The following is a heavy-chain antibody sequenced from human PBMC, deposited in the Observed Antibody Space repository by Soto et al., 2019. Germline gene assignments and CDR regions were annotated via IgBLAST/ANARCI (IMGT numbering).Heavy chain of an antibody. Sequence: GGSLRLSCAASRFTFSSYAMHWFRQAPGKGLEWVAVISYDGNNKYYTDSVKGRFTISRDNSNNTLYLQMNSLGAEDKAVYYCARGDGYSTAPDGGGYNCGMDVWGQGTAVNVS. CDR2: ISYDGNNK. V-gene: IGHV3-30-3*01. CDR1: RFTFSSYA. CDR3: ARGDGYSTAPDGGGYNCGMDV. D-gene: IGHD5-12*01. J-gene: IGHJ6*02.